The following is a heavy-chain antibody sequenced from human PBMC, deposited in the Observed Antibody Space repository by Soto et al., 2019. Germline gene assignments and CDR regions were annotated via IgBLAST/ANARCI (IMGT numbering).Heavy chain of an antibody. J-gene: IGHJ5*01. CDR2: IYNSGST. Sequence: SETLSLTCTVSGDSISTYYWSWIRQSPGKALEWIGYIYNSGSTNYNPSLKSRVTMSVDTSKNHFSLKLSSVTAADTALYYCAREYGSGNINWFNSWGQGTLVTVSS. D-gene: IGHD3-10*01. CDR3: AREYGSGNINWFNS. CDR1: GDSISTYY. V-gene: IGHV4-59*12.